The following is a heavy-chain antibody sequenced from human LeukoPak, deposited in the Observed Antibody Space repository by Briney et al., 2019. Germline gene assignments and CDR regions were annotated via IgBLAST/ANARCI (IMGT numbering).Heavy chain of an antibody. Sequence: PSETLSLTCAVYGGSFSGYHWSWLRQPPGKGLEWIGEINHRGSTNYNPSLKSRVTISVDTSKNQFSLNLRSVTAADTAVFYCARQDYGDHLFDYWGQGSLVTVSS. CDR2: INHRGST. D-gene: IGHD4-17*01. V-gene: IGHV4-34*01. CDR3: ARQDYGDHLFDY. CDR1: GGSFSGYH. J-gene: IGHJ4*02.